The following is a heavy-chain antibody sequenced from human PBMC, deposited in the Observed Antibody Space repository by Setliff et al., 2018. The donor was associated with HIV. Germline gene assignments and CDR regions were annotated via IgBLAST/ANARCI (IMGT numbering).Heavy chain of an antibody. CDR3: AKDLGYYDSGSYPDV. V-gene: IGHV3-43*01. D-gene: IGHD3-10*01. Sequence: PGGSLRLSCAASGFTFDDYTMHWVRQAPGKGLEWVSLINWDGGSIFYADSVRGRFTISRDNSKNSLYLQMNSLRAEDTALYYCAKDLGYYDSGSYPDVWGQGTTVTVSS. CDR2: INWDGGSI. CDR1: GFTFDDYT. J-gene: IGHJ6*02.